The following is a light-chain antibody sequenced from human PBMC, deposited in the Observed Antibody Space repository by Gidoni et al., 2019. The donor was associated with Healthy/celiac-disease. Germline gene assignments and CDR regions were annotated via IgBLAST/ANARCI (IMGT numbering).Light chain of an antibody. CDR1: ALPKQY. CDR3: QSADSSGTWV. CDR2: KDS. Sequence: SYELTQPPSLSVSPGQTARTTCSGDALPKQYAYWSQQKPGQAPVLVIYKDSERPSGIPERFSGSSSGTTVTLTISGVQAEDEADYYCQSADSSGTWVFGGGTKLTVL. J-gene: IGLJ3*02. V-gene: IGLV3-25*03.